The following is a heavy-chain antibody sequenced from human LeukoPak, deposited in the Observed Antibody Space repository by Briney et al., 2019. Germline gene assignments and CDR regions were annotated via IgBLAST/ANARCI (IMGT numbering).Heavy chain of an antibody. J-gene: IGHJ4*02. Sequence: GGSLRLSCAASGFTFSNYAMSWVRQAPGKGLEWVSVMSSGGYSEYYSDSVRGRFTISRDNSKDTLYLQMNSLRAEDTAVYYCARGAYYSDSSGYTNWGQGTLVTVSS. CDR2: MSSGGYSE. CDR3: ARGAYYSDSSGYTN. CDR1: GFTFSNYA. D-gene: IGHD3-22*01. V-gene: IGHV3-23*01.